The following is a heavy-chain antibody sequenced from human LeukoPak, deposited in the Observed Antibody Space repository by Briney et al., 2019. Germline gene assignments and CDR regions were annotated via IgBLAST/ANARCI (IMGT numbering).Heavy chain of an antibody. J-gene: IGHJ5*02. CDR2: ISGSGGST. CDR1: GFTFSSYA. Sequence: GGSLRLSCAASGFTFSSYAMSWVRQAPGKGLEWVSAISGSGGSTYYADSVKGRFTISRDNSKNTLYPQMDSLRAEDTAVYYCAKDRGVGYCSSTSCYNWFDPWGQGTLVTVSS. CDR3: AKDRGVGYCSSTSCYNWFDP. D-gene: IGHD2-2*01. V-gene: IGHV3-23*01.